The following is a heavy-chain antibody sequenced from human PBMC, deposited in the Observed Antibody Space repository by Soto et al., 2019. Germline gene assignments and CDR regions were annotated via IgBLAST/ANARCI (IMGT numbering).Heavy chain of an antibody. CDR1: GYTFTSYG. CDR2: ISAYNGNT. D-gene: IGHD3-9*01. J-gene: IGHJ4*02. Sequence: ASVKVSCKASGYTFTSYGISWVRQAPGQGLEWMGWISAYNGNTNYAQKLQGRVTMTTDTSTSTAYMELRSLRSDDTAVYYCAREMALTTIPWYFDYWGQGNLVTVSS. V-gene: IGHV1-18*01. CDR3: AREMALTTIPWYFDY.